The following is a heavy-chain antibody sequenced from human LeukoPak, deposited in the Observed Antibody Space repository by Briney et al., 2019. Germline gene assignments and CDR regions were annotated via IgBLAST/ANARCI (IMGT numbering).Heavy chain of an antibody. CDR3: ARTSRTHTPRAFDI. V-gene: IGHV3-7*05. CDR1: GFTFSDYW. CDR2: IHEDGSEK. Sequence: GGSLRLSCAASGFTFSDYWMNWVRQAPGKGLEWVANIHEDGSEKYYVDSVKGRFTISRDNAKNSLYLQMNSPRVEDTAVYYCARTSRTHTPRAFDIWGQGTMVTVSS. J-gene: IGHJ3*02.